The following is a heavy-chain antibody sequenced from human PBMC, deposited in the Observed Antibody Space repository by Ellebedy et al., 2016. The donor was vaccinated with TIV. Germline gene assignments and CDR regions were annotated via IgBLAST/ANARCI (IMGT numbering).Heavy chain of an antibody. CDR1: GFTFSSYS. Sequence: GGSLRLSCAASGFTFSSYSMNWVRQAPGKGLEWVSYISCSNSTRYYAKSVKGLFTISRDNAKTSLYLQMNSLRAEEQAVYYCARDGNLGYDILTGYYMEYYGMDVWGQGTTVTVSS. D-gene: IGHD3-9*01. CDR2: ISCSNSTR. CDR3: ARDGNLGYDILTGYYMEYYGMDV. J-gene: IGHJ6*02. V-gene: IGHV3-48*04.